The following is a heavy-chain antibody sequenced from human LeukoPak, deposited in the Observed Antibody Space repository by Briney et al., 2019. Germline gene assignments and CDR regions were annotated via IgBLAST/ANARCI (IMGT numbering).Heavy chain of an antibody. V-gene: IGHV3-23*01. CDR1: GFTFSSYA. CDR3: AKGISSGYLYDGYYFDY. CDR2: ISGSGGST. D-gene: IGHD3-22*01. J-gene: IGHJ4*02. Sequence: GGSLRLSCATSGFTFSSYAMSWVRQAPGKGLEWVSAISGSGGSTYYADSVKGRFTISRDNSKNTLYLQMNSLRAEDTAVYYCAKGISSGYLYDGYYFDYWGQGTLVTVSS.